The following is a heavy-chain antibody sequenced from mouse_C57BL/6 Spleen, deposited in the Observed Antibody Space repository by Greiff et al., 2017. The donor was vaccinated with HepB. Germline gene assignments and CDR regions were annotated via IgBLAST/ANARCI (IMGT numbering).Heavy chain of an antibody. J-gene: IGHJ3*01. V-gene: IGHV14-4*01. D-gene: IGHD1-1*01. Sequence: VQLQQSGAELVRPGASVKLSCTASGFNIKDDYMHWVKQRPEQGLEWIGWIDPENGDTEYASKFQGKATITADTSSNTAYLQLSSLASEDTAVYSCTENYGSSSAWFAYWGQGTLVTVSA. CDR1: GFNIKDDY. CDR2: IDPENGDT. CDR3: TENYGSSSAWFAY.